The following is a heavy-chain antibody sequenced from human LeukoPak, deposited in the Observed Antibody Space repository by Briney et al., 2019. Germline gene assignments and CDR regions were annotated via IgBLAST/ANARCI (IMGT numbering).Heavy chain of an antibody. CDR1: GFTFSTYI. Sequence: KTGGSLRLSCAASGFTFSTYIMNWVRQAPGKGLEWVSSISSSTYTYYADSVKGRFTISRDNAKNSLYLQMNSLRAEDTAVYYCARGVGANGPSPFDYWGQGTLVTVSS. D-gene: IGHD1-26*01. V-gene: IGHV3-21*01. CDR3: ARGVGANGPSPFDY. CDR2: ISSSTYT. J-gene: IGHJ4*02.